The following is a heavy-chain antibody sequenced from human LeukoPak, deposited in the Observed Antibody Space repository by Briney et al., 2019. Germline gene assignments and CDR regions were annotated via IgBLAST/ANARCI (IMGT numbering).Heavy chain of an antibody. V-gene: IGHV3-7*01. D-gene: IGHD2-21*02. CDR1: GFTFSKYW. Sequence: TGGSLRLSCAASGFTFSKYWMSWVRHAPGKGLEWVANIKKDGSEKYYVDSVKGRFTISRDNAKNSLYLQMNSLRAEDTAVYHCARDRDALDHWGQGTLVTASS. CDR3: ARDRDALDH. J-gene: IGHJ4*02. CDR2: IKKDGSEK.